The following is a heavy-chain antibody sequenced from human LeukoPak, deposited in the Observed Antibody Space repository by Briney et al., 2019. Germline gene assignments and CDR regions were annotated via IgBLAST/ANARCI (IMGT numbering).Heavy chain of an antibody. Sequence: GGSLRLSCAVSGFSVSNNYMNWVRQAPGKGLEWVSLIYSRGGTSYADSVKGRFTISRDSSKNTLFLQMNSLRVEDTAVYYCARVWIAAPVESSHDYWGQGTLVTVSS. J-gene: IGHJ4*02. CDR2: IYSRGGT. V-gene: IGHV3-53*01. CDR3: ARVWIAAPVESSHDY. D-gene: IGHD6-13*01. CDR1: GFSVSNNY.